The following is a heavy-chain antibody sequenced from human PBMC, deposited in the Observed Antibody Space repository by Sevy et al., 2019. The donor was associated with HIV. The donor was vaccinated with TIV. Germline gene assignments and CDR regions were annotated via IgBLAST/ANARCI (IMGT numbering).Heavy chain of an antibody. CDR3: AKDRVSGTYYTGDFDY. V-gene: IGHV3-23*01. J-gene: IGHJ4*02. CDR1: GFTFNTYD. D-gene: IGHD3-10*01. Sequence: GGSLRLSCAASGFTFNTYDMTWVRQAPGKGLEWVSVISGSGGDTYYADSVKGRFTISRDNSKNTLYLQMNSLRAEDTAVYYCAKDRVSGTYYTGDFDYWGQGTLVTVSS. CDR2: ISGSGGDT.